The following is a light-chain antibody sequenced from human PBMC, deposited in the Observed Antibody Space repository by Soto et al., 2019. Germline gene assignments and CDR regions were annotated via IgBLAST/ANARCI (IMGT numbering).Light chain of an antibody. Sequence: EIVLTQSPGTLSLSPGERATLSCRASQSVNNNYLAWYQQKPGQAPRLYIYGASTRATGIPDRFSGSGSGTDFTLTISRLEPEDFAVYSCQQYGSTPLTFGGGTKVEIK. CDR3: QQYGSTPLT. V-gene: IGKV3-20*01. CDR2: GAS. J-gene: IGKJ4*01. CDR1: QSVNNNY.